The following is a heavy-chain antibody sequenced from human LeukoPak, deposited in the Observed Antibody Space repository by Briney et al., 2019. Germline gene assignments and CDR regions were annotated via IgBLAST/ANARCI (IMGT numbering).Heavy chain of an antibody. CDR1: GFTFSSYS. CDR2: ISSSSSTI. Sequence: GGSLRLSCAASGFTFSSYSMNWVRQAPGKGLEWVSYISSSSSTIYYADSVKGRFTISRDNTKNSLSLQMNSLRAEDTAVYYCVRAPTTGAYYFDYWGQGTLITVSS. J-gene: IGHJ4*02. D-gene: IGHD1-26*01. CDR3: VRAPTTGAYYFDY. V-gene: IGHV3-48*04.